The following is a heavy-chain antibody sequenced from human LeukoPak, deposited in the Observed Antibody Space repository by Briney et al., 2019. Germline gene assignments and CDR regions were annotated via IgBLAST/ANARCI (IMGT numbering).Heavy chain of an antibody. CDR1: GGSISSHY. J-gene: IGHJ4*02. D-gene: IGHD3-22*01. V-gene: IGHV4-59*05. CDR3: ATGNYYDSSSLDY. Sequence: SETLSLTCTVSGGSISSHYWSWIRQPPGKGLEWIGSIYYSGSTYYNPSLKSRVTISVDTSKNQFSLKLSSVTAADTAVYYCATGNYYDSSSLDYWGQGTLVTVSS. CDR2: IYYSGST.